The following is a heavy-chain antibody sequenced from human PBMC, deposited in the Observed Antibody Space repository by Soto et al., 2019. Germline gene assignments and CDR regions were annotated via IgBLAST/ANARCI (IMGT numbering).Heavy chain of an antibody. Sequence: PSKTLSLTCAVYGGSFSGYYWSWIRQPPGKGLEWIGEINHSGSTNYNPSLKSRVTISVDTSKNQFSLKLSSVTAADTAVYYRARVRDSSSWPPGHDAFDIWGPGTTVTVSS. CDR2: INHSGST. CDR1: GGSFSGYY. J-gene: IGHJ3*02. V-gene: IGHV4-34*01. CDR3: ARVRDSSSWPPGHDAFDI. D-gene: IGHD6-13*01.